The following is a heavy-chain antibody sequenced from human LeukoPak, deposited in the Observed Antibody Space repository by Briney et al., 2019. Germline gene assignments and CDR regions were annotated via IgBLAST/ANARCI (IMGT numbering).Heavy chain of an antibody. CDR2: ISDRGGTT. D-gene: IGHD2-15*01. Sequence: GESLRLSCAASGFTFSSYAMAWVRQAPGKGLEWVSGISDRGGTTYYADSVEGPFTISRDNSKNTLYLQMNNLGAEDTAVYYCAKVTSAGSCYQSDYWGQGTLVTVSS. J-gene: IGHJ4*02. V-gene: IGHV3-23*01. CDR1: GFTFSSYA. CDR3: AKVTSAGSCYQSDY.